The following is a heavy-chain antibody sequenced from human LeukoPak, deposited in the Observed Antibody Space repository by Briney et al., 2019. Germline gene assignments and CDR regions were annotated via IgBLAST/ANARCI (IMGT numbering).Heavy chain of an antibody. CDR3: ARGRKLTVTLLLYYYYMDV. V-gene: IGHV1-8*01. CDR1: GYTFTSYD. CDR2: MNPNSGNT. Sequence: ASVKVSCKASGYTFTSYDINWVRQATGQGLEWMEWMNPNSGNTGYAQKFQGRVTMTRNTSISTAYMELSSLRSEDTAVYYCARGRKLTVTLLLYYYYMDVWGKGTTVTVSS. J-gene: IGHJ6*03. D-gene: IGHD4-11*01.